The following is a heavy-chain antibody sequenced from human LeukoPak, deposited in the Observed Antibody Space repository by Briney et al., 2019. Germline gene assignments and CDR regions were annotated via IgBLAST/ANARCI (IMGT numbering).Heavy chain of an antibody. D-gene: IGHD2/OR15-2a*01. V-gene: IGHV4-4*02. Sequence: SGTLSLTCGVSGGPIDITNYWSWVRQAPGKGLEWIGEISHDGTRNYNPSLRSRVAMSLDRANNQFSLSLTSVTAADTAVYYCTRENRPFCAFAYWGQGVLVTVSS. J-gene: IGHJ4*02. CDR3: TRENRPFCAFAY. CDR2: ISHDGTR. CDR1: GGPIDITNY.